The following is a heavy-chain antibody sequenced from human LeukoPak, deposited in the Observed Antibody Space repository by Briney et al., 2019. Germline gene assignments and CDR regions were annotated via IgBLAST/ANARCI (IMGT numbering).Heavy chain of an antibody. CDR1: GFTFSSYW. CDR3: AREGDVGYYDSSGYYLD. CDR2: IKQDGSEK. Sequence: PGGSQGLSCAASGFTFSSYWMSWVRQAPGKGLEWVANIKQDGSEKYYVDSVKGRFTISRDNAKNSLYLQMNCLRAEDTAVYYCAREGDVGYYDSSGYYLDWGQGTLVTVSS. D-gene: IGHD3-22*01. J-gene: IGHJ4*02. V-gene: IGHV3-7*01.